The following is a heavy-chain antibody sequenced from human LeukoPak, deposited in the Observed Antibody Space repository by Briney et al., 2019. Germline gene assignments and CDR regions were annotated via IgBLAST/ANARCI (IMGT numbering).Heavy chain of an antibody. Sequence: SETLSLTCSVSGGSISSSLYHWGWLRQPPGKGLEWIGNVFHSGNTCNSPSLQSRVAFSVDTSKNQFSLKLTSVTAADTAVYYCARQIVGTSWNYYYSYIDVWGKGTSVSVSS. V-gene: IGHV4-39*01. J-gene: IGHJ6*03. D-gene: IGHD1-1*01. CDR2: VFHSGNT. CDR3: ARQIVGTSWNYYYSYIDV. CDR1: GGSISSSLYH.